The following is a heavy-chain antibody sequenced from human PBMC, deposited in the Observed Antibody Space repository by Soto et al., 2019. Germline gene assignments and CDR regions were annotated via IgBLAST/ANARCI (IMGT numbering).Heavy chain of an antibody. J-gene: IGHJ5*02. D-gene: IGHD6-19*01. CDR1: GFTFGDYA. V-gene: IGHV3-49*03. Sequence: PGGSLRLSCTASGFTFGDYAMSWFRQAPGKGLEWVGFIRSKAYGGTTEYAASVKGRFTISRDDSKSIAYLQMNSLKTEDTAVYYCTRAFHGYSSGWYSWFDPWGQGTLVTVSS. CDR2: IRSKAYGGTT. CDR3: TRAFHGYSSGWYSWFDP.